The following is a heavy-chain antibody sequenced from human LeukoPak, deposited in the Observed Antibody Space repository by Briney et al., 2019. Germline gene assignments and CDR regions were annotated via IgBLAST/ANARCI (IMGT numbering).Heavy chain of an antibody. CDR1: GFTFSSYS. CDR2: ISSSSSYI. V-gene: IGHV3-21*01. J-gene: IGHJ6*02. CDR3: AREWTTVTDDYGMDV. D-gene: IGHD4-17*01. Sequence: GGSLRLSCAASGFTFSSYSMNWVRQAPGKGLEWVSSISSSSSYIYYADSVKGRFTISRDNAKNSLYLQMNSLRAEDTAVYYCAREWTTVTDDYGMDVWGQGTTVTVSS.